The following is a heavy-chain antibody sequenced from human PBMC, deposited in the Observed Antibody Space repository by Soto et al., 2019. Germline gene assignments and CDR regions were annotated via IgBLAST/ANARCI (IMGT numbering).Heavy chain of an antibody. CDR3: ATMGTPVTGLYYFDY. Sequence: SLTCTVSGGSISSYYWSWIRQPPGKGLEWIGCISYSGTTHYSASLRSRVSISVDTSKNQFSLDLSSVTAADTAVYYCATMGTPVTGLYYFDYWGQGTLVTVSS. J-gene: IGHJ4*02. CDR2: ISYSGTT. CDR1: GGSISSYY. D-gene: IGHD4-17*01. V-gene: IGHV4-30-4*01.